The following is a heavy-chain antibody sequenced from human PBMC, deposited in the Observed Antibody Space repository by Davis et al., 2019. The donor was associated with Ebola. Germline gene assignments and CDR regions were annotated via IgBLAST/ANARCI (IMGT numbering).Heavy chain of an antibody. CDR1: GYSFFRYW. Sequence: GESLKISCKGSGYSFFRYWIGWVRQMPGKGLEWMGIIYPGDSDTRYSPSFQGQVTISADKSISTAYLQWSSLKASDTAMYYCARTKTTVTPNYYYYGLDVWGQGTTVTVSS. J-gene: IGHJ6*02. V-gene: IGHV5-51*01. CDR2: IYPGDSDT. CDR3: ARTKTTVTPNYYYYGLDV. D-gene: IGHD4-17*01.